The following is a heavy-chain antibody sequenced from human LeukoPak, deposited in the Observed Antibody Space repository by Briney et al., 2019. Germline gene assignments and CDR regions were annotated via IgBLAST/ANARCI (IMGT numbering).Heavy chain of an antibody. CDR1: GFTLKNYG. J-gene: IGHJ4*02. CDR2: ISASGDGR. Sequence: PGGSLRLSCAASGFTLKNYGFDWVRQAPGKGLEWVSGISASGDGRFYAESVKGRFTISRDSSKKTVNLQMTSLRGDDTAVYYCAPLFVDAVIVNSDRELWGQGTLVTVSS. CDR3: APLFVDAVIVNSDREL. D-gene: IGHD3-16*02. V-gene: IGHV3-23*01.